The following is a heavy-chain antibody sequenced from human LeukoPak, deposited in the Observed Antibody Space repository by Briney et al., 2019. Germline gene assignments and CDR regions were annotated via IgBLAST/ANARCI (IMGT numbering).Heavy chain of an antibody. D-gene: IGHD6-19*01. CDR3: ARPVRCSATTCTGPFDY. Sequence: SETLSLTCAVYGESFRGYYWTWIRQTPGKGLEWIGEINHIGRTTYNPSLKRGVTISVDTSKNQFSLRLTSVTASDTAVYYCARPVRCSATTCTGPFDYWGQGTLVTVSS. J-gene: IGHJ4*02. CDR1: GESFRGYY. CDR2: INHIGRT. V-gene: IGHV4-34*01.